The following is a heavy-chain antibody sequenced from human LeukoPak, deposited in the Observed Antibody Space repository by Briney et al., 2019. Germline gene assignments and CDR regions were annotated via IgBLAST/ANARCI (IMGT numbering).Heavy chain of an antibody. CDR3: ARDRLSYYDSSGYLQGWFDP. CDR2: INPSGGST. V-gene: IGHV1-46*01. J-gene: IGHJ5*02. CDR1: GYTFTSYY. Sequence: ASVKVSCKASGYTFTSYYMHWVRQAPGHGLEWMGIINPSGGSTSYAQKFQGRVTMTRDTSTSTVYMELSSLRSEDTAVYYCARDRLSYYDSSGYLQGWFDPWGQGTLVTVSS. D-gene: IGHD3-22*01.